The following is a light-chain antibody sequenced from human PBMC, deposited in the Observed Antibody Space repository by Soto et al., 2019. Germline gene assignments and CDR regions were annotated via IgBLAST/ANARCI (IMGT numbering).Light chain of an antibody. V-gene: IGLV1-40*01. CDR2: GDN. CDR1: TSNIGAPYD. CDR3: QSYDISLHNYV. Sequence: QLVLTQPPSVSGAPGQRVSISCTGSTSNIGAPYDVHWYQHLPGAAPKLLIYGDNNRPSGVPDRFSGSKSGTSASLAITSLQAEDEADYYCQSYDISLHNYVFGTGTKLTVL. J-gene: IGLJ1*01.